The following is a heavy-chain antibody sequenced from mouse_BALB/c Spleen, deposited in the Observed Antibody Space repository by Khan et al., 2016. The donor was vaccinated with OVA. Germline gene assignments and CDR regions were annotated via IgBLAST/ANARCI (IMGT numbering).Heavy chain of an antibody. CDR1: GYTFTNYT. CDR3: VKIPIPPYHFDY. CDR2: INPSSGYT. J-gene: IGHJ2*01. V-gene: IGHV1-4*01. Sequence: QVQLKESGAELARPGASVKMSCKASGYTFTNYTIHWVKQRPGQGLEWIGYINPSSGYTNYNQNYNDKATLTTDRSSSTAYMQLSWLTSDDSAVYCGVKIPIPPYHFDYWGQGTTLTVSS.